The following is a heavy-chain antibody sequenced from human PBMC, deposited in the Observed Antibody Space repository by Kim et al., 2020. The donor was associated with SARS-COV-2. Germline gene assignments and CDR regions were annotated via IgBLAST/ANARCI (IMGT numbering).Heavy chain of an antibody. V-gene: IGHV3-11*06. J-gene: IGHJ6*02. Sequence: KGRFTVSRDNAKNSVYLQMISLRAEDTAVYYCARDRREIQLWVIVYGMDVWGQGTTVTVSS. D-gene: IGHD5-18*01. CDR3: ARDRREIQLWVIVYGMDV.